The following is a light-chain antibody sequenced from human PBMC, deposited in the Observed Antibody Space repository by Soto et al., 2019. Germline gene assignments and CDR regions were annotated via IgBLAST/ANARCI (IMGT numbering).Light chain of an antibody. V-gene: IGKV3-20*01. J-gene: IGKJ1*01. Sequence: EIMLTQSPATLSLSPGERATLSCRASQSVSSQLAWYQQKPGQSPRLLIYDASNRATGIPARFSGSGSGTDFTLTISRLEPEDFAVYYCQQYGSSRWTFGQGTKVDI. CDR2: DAS. CDR3: QQYGSSRWT. CDR1: QSVSSQ.